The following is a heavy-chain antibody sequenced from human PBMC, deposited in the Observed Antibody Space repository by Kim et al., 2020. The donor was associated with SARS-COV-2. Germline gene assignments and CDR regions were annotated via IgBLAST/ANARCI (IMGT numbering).Heavy chain of an antibody. Sequence: SVKVSCKASGGTFSSYAISWVRQAPGQGLEWMGGIIPIFGTANYAQKLQGRVTITADKSTSTAYMELSSLRSEDTAVYYCARTSGYSSSWYRIDAFDIWGQGTMVTVSS. D-gene: IGHD6-13*01. V-gene: IGHV1-69*06. J-gene: IGHJ3*02. CDR2: IIPIFGTA. CDR3: ARTSGYSSSWYRIDAFDI. CDR1: GGTFSSYA.